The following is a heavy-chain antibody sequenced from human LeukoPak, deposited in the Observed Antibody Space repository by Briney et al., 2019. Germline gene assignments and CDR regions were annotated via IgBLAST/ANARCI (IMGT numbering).Heavy chain of an antibody. V-gene: IGHV1-2*02. CDR3: ARDSVVVDYYYYGMDV. J-gene: IGHJ6*02. Sequence: ASVKVSCKASGYTFTGYYMHWVRQAPGQGLEWMGWINPNSGGTNYAQKFQGRVTMTRDTSTSTAYMELSRLRSDDTAVYYCARDSVVVDYYYYGMDVWGQGTTVTVSS. CDR1: GYTFTGYY. D-gene: IGHD2-2*01. CDR2: INPNSGGT.